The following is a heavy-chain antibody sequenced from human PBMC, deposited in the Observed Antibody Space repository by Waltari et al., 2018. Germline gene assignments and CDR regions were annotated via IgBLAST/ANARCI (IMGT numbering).Heavy chain of an antibody. CDR3: AREVLPNATIWRSYFDY. D-gene: IGHD5-12*01. CDR1: GFTFSNYG. V-gene: IGHV3-23*04. J-gene: IGHJ4*02. CDR2: ISGSGGTT. Sequence: EVRLVESGGGLVQPGGSLTLSCAASGFTFSNYGLSWVRQAPGEGLEGVSTISGSGGTTFDADSVKGRFTMSKDNSKNTLFLQMNSLRFDDTAVYYCAREVLPNATIWRSYFDYWGQGSLVTVSS.